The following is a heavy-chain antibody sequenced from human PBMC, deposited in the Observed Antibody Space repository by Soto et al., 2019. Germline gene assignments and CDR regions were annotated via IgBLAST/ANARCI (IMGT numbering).Heavy chain of an antibody. Sequence: GAAVKVSCKASGYTFTSYYMHWVRQAPGRGRAWVGIINPSGGSTSYAQKFPGRVTLTRDTSTRTVYMELSSLRSEDTAVYYCASSLWSNNWFDPWGQGTLVTVSS. J-gene: IGHJ5*02. CDR3: ASSLWSNNWFDP. CDR2: INPSGGST. V-gene: IGHV1-46*01. D-gene: IGHD3-10*01. CDR1: GYTFTSYY.